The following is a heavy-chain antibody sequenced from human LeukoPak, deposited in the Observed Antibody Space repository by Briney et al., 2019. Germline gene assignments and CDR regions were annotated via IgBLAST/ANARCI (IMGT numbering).Heavy chain of an antibody. CDR1: GGSISSYY. CDR3: ARFGIDYDMDV. D-gene: IGHD3-16*01. CDR2: IHYRGKA. Sequence: PSETLSLTCTVSGGSISSYYWTWTRQPPGKGLEWIGQIHYRGKADYNPSLRSRIIISVDTSKNQMFLRLSSVTAADTGVYYCARFGIDYDMDVWGQGTKVTVSS. V-gene: IGHV4-59*01. J-gene: IGHJ6*02.